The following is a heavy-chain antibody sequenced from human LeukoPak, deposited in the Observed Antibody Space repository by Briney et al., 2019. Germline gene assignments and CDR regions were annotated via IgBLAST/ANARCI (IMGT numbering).Heavy chain of an antibody. Sequence: SGPTLVNPTQTLTLTCTFSGFSLSTSGVGVGWIRQPPGKALGWLALIYWDDDKRYTPSLKSRLTITKDTSKNQVVLTMTNMDPVDTATYYCAHSMTGYKSGSPDYWGQGTLVTVSS. J-gene: IGHJ4*02. D-gene: IGHD5-12*01. CDR1: GFSLSTSGVG. CDR2: IYWDDDK. V-gene: IGHV2-5*02. CDR3: AHSMTGYKSGSPDY.